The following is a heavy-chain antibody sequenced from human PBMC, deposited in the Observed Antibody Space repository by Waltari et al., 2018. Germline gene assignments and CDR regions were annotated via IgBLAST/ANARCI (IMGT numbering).Heavy chain of an antibody. CDR3: ARGGHEVLLWFGDSGPYFQH. CDR2: FKHGGST. D-gene: IGHD3-10*01. Sequence: QVQLQQWGAGLLTPSETLSLTCAVDGGSFSGYYWSWIRQPPGKGREWIGEFKHGGSTNDNPALKSRVTISVDTSKNQFSLKLSSVPAADTAVYYCARGGHEVLLWFGDSGPYFQHWGQGTLVTVSS. V-gene: IGHV4-34*01. CDR1: GGSFSGYY. J-gene: IGHJ1*01.